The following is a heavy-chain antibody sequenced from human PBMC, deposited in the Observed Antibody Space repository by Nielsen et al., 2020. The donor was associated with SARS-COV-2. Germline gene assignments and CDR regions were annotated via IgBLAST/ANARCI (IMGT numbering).Heavy chain of an antibody. D-gene: IGHD2-2*01. J-gene: IGHJ5*02. CDR1: GYTFTSYD. Sequence: ASVKVSCKASGYTFTSYDINWVRQATGQGLEWMGWMNPNSGNTGYAQKFQGRVTMTRNTSISTAYMELSSLRSEDTAVYYCATRQRIPAAIFGWKYFFAPWGQHTLITFSS. CDR2: MNPNSGNT. V-gene: IGHV1-8*01. CDR3: ATRQRIPAAIFGWKYFFAP.